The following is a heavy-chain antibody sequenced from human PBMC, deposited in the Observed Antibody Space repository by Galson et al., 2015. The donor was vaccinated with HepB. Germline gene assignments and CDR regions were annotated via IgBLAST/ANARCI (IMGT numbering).Heavy chain of an antibody. V-gene: IGHV3-23*01. Sequence: SLRLSCAASRFTFSTYAMRWVRQAPGKGLEWVAAITGGGGSTNYADSVKGRFSISSDNSKNTLYLQMNSLRAEDPAVYYCAKHTMVQLRSPGHFFFHYWGQGTLVTVSS. D-gene: IGHD5-18*01. CDR2: ITGGGGST. CDR1: RFTFSTYA. J-gene: IGHJ4*02. CDR3: AKHTMVQLRSPGHFFFHY.